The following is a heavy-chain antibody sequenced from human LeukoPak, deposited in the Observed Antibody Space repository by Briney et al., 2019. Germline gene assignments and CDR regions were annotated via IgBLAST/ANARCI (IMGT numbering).Heavy chain of an antibody. CDR2: IYHSGST. V-gene: IGHV4-4*02. J-gene: IGHJ6*02. CDR3: ARALTTVTTNYYYGMDV. Sequence: PSETLSLTCAVSGGSISSSNWWSWVRQPPGKGLEWIGEIYHSGSTNYNPSLKSRVTISVDKSKNQFSLKLSSVTAADTAVYYCARALTTVTTNYYYGMDVWGQGTTVTVSS. CDR1: GGSISSSNW. D-gene: IGHD4-17*01.